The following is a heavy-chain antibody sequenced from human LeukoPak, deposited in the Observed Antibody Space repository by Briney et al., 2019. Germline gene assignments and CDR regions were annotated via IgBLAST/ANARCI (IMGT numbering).Heavy chain of an antibody. CDR1: GFTFSTYW. CDR2: VNTDGSTT. Sequence: GGSLRLSCAASGFTFSTYWMHWVRQAPGKGLVWVSGVNTDGSTTLYADSVKGRFTISRDNAKNTLYLQMNSLRAEDTAVYYCARGYSSGLFTRGYYFDYWGQGTQVTVSS. CDR3: ARGYSSGLFTRGYYFDY. D-gene: IGHD6-19*01. V-gene: IGHV3-74*01. J-gene: IGHJ4*02.